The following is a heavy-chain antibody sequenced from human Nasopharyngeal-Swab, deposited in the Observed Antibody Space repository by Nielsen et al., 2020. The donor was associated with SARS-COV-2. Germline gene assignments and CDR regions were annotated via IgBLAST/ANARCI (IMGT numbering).Heavy chain of an antibody. CDR1: GGSISSSSYY. D-gene: IGHD5-18*01. Sequence: GSLRLSCTASGGSISSSSYYWGWIRQPPGKGLEWIGSIYYSGSTYYNPSLKSRVTISVDTSKNQFSLKLSSVTAADTAVYYCATYGYGSYYYYYMDVWGKGTTVTVSS. J-gene: IGHJ6*03. CDR2: IYYSGST. CDR3: ATYGYGSYYYYYMDV. V-gene: IGHV4-39*01.